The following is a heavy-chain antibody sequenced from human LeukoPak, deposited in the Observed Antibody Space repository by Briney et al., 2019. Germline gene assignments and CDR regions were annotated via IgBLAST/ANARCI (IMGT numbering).Heavy chain of an antibody. V-gene: IGHV3-30*02. Sequence: GGSLRLSCAASGFTFRTYGMHSGRQAPGKGLEWVTFIRYDGSDKYYADSVEGRFTISRDNSKNSLFLQMNSLRVADTAVYYCAKRADYYDSSRALYDAFDLWGQGTMVTVSS. CDR2: IRYDGSDK. J-gene: IGHJ3*01. CDR1: GFTFRTYG. D-gene: IGHD3-16*01. CDR3: AKRADYYDSSRALYDAFDL.